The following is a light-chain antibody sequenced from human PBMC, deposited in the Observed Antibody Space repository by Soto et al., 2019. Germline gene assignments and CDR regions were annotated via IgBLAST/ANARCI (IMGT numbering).Light chain of an antibody. CDR1: QSISSW. CDR3: QQSNNYPWT. V-gene: IGKV1-5*03. CDR2: EAT. J-gene: IGKJ1*01. Sequence: DIQMTQSPSTLSASVGDRVTITCRASQSISSWLAWYQQKPGKAPKLLIYEATNLESGVPSRFSGSGSGTEFTLTISSLQPDDFATYYCQQSNNYPWTFGQGPKVEIK.